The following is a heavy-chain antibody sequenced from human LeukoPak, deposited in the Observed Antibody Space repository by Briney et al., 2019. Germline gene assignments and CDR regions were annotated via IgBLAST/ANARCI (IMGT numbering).Heavy chain of an antibody. CDR3: ARVTGTAYYYYYYMDV. Sequence: SQTLSLTCTVSGGSISSGDYYWSWIRQPPGKGLEWIGYIYYSGSTYYNPSLKSRVIISVDTSKNQFSLKLSSVTAADTAVYYCARVTGTAYYYYYYMDVWGKGTTVTVSS. D-gene: IGHD1-20*01. J-gene: IGHJ6*03. CDR1: GGSISSGDYY. CDR2: IYYSGST. V-gene: IGHV4-30-4*08.